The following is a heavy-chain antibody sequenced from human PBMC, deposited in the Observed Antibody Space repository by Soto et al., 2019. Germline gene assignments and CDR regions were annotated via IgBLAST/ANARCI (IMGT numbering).Heavy chain of an antibody. CDR1: GYTFTSYA. J-gene: IGHJ4*02. V-gene: IGHV1-3*01. Sequence: EASVKVSCKASGYTFTSYAMHWVRQAPGQRLEWMGWINAGNGNTKYSQKFQGRVTITRDTSASTAYMELSSLRSEDTAVYYCARGRGYCSGGSCYYDYWGQGTLVTVSS. CDR3: ARGRGYCSGGSCYYDY. D-gene: IGHD2-15*01. CDR2: INAGNGNT.